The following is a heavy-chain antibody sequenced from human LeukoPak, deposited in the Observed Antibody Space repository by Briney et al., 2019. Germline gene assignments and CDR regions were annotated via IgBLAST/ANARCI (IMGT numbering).Heavy chain of an antibody. Sequence: GGSLRLSCAASGFTFSNYAMSWVRQTPGKGLEWVSGISASGGSYYADSVKGRFTVSRDISKNTLYLQMNSLRAEDTAVYFCAREPRDCTGGTCQSAGGYYFYYWSQGTLVTVSS. D-gene: IGHD2-15*01. J-gene: IGHJ4*02. V-gene: IGHV3-23*01. CDR2: ISASGGS. CDR3: AREPRDCTGGTCQSAGGYYFYY. CDR1: GFTFSNYA.